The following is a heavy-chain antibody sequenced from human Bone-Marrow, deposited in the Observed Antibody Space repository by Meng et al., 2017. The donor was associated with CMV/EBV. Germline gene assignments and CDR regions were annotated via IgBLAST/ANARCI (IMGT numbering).Heavy chain of an antibody. V-gene: IGHV3-53*01. CDR3: ARDLPTYYDFWSGYYGNYYYGMDV. J-gene: IGHJ6*02. CDR1: GFTFSSYE. Sequence: GGSLKISCAASGFTFSSYEMNWVRQAPGKGLEWVSVIYSGGSTYYADSVKGRFTISRDNSKNTLYLQMNSLRAGDTAVYYCARDLPTYYDFWSGYYGNYYYGMDVWGQGTTVTVSS. CDR2: IYSGGST. D-gene: IGHD3-3*01.